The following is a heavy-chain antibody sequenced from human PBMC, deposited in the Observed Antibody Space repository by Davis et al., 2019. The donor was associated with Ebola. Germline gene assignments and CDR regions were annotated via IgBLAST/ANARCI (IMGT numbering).Heavy chain of an antibody. J-gene: IGHJ6*02. CDR1: GYTFTSYD. D-gene: IGHD3-10*01. V-gene: IGHV1-8*01. CDR3: ARGPLLWFRELLTTYYYYGMDV. CDR2: MNPNSGNT. Sequence: ASVKVSCKASGYTFTSYDINWVRQATGQGLEWMGWMNPNSGNTGYAQKFQGRVTMTRNTSISTAYMELSSLRSEDTAVYYCARGPLLWFRELLTTYYYYGMDVWGQRTTVTVSS.